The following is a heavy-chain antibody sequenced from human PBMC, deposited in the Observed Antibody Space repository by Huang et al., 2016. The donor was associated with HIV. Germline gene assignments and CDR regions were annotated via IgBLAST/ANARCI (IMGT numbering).Heavy chain of an antibody. CDR1: GYSFSDYA. CDR2: INTKTGNA. J-gene: IGHJ5*02. V-gene: IGHV7-4-1*02. Sequence: QVQLVQSGSEFKKPGASVRVSCKASGYSFSDYAVNWVRQAPGQGLEWVGWINTKTGNATYVKGFRGRFVFSVDTSVKTAYLHISSLKTEDAAVYYCARDARELRDYLVRFNWFAPWGQGTLVTVSS. CDR3: ARDARELRDYLVRFNWFAP. D-gene: IGHD1-7*01.